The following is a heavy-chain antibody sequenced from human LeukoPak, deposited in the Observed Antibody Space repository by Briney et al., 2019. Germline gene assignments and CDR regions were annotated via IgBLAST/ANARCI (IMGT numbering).Heavy chain of an antibody. D-gene: IGHD4/OR15-4a*01. Sequence: GGSLRLSCVASGFTFSGNAMSWVRQAPGKGLEWVSGISGTGGSTYYADSVEGRFTISRDNSKNTLYLQMNSLRAEDTAVYYCAKGGLGAGKRVPFDYWGQGTLVTVSS. J-gene: IGHJ4*02. CDR2: ISGTGGST. V-gene: IGHV3-23*01. CDR1: GFTFSGNA. CDR3: AKGGLGAGKRVPFDY.